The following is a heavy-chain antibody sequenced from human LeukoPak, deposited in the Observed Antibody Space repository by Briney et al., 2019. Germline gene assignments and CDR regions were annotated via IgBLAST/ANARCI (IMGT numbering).Heavy chain of an antibody. CDR1: GYTFTIYG. Sequence: WASVKVSCKASGYTFTIYGISWVRQAPGQGLEWMGWISAYNGNTNYAQKLQGRVTMTTDTSTSTAYMELRSLRSDDTAVYYCARASSGLYYYGMDVWGQGTTVTVSS. J-gene: IGHJ6*02. V-gene: IGHV1-18*01. D-gene: IGHD6-19*01. CDR2: ISAYNGNT. CDR3: ARASSGLYYYGMDV.